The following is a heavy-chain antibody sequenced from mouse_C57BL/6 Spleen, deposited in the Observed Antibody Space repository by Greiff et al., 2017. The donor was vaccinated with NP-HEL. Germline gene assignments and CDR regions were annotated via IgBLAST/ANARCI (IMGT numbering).Heavy chain of an antibody. D-gene: IGHD1-1*02. Sequence: VQLQQSGAELVRPGASVTLSCKASGYTFTDYEMHWVKQTPVHGLEWIGAIDPETGGTAYNQKFKGKAILTADKSSSTAYMDLRSLTSEDSAVYYCTVAPRYFDYWGQGTTLTVSS. J-gene: IGHJ2*01. V-gene: IGHV1-15*01. CDR1: GYTFTDYE. CDR3: TVAPRYFDY. CDR2: IDPETGGT.